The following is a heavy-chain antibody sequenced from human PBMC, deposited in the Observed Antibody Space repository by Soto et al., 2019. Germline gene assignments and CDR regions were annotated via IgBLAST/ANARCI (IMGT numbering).Heavy chain of an antibody. CDR1: GFTFSFYA. J-gene: IGHJ1*01. CDR3: AKYSELPYEAYLQQ. D-gene: IGHD1-7*01. V-gene: IGHV3-23*01. CDR2: ISSNGGRT. Sequence: GGSLRLSCAASGFTFSFYAMSWVRQSPGKGLEWVSAISSNGGRTFYADSLRGRFTISRDNSKSALYLQMNNLRAEDTAIYYCAKYSELPYEAYLQQWGQGTLVTVSS.